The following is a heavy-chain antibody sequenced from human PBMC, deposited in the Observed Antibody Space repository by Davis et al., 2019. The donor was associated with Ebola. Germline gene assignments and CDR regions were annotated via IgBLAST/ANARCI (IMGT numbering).Heavy chain of an antibody. CDR1: GFIFRSYV. D-gene: IGHD2-21*02. Sequence: GGSLRLSCAASGFIFRSYVMSWVRQAPGKGLEWVSTLCTSADTYYADSVKGRFTISRDNSRNTLYLQMNGLRVEDTAIYYCAKDTANIWFEIWGQGTMVTVSS. J-gene: IGHJ3*02. V-gene: IGHV3-23*01. CDR3: AKDTANIWFEI. CDR2: LCTSADT.